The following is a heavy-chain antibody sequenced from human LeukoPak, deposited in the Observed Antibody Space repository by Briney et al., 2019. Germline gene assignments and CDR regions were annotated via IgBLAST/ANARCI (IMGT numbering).Heavy chain of an antibody. J-gene: IGHJ4*02. CDR3: ARTYSSGWNPFDY. CDR2: IYYSGST. CDR1: GGSISGYY. D-gene: IGHD6-19*01. V-gene: IGHV4-59*01. Sequence: PSETLSLTCTVSGGSISGYYWSWIRQPPGKGLEWIGYIYYSGSTNYNPSLKSRVTISVDTSKNQFSLKLSSVTAADTAVYYCARTYSSGWNPFDYWGQGTLVTVSS.